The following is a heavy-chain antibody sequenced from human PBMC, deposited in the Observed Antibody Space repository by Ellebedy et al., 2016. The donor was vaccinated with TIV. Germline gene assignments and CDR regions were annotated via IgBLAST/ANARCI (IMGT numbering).Heavy chain of an antibody. J-gene: IGHJ4*02. CDR3: ARDVQLIYSYGPDHFDY. Sequence: ASVKVSCKASGYTFTSYAMHWVRQAPGQRLEWMGWINAGNGNTKYSQKFRGRVTITRDTSASTAYMELSSLRSEDTAVYYCARDVQLIYSYGPDHFDYWGQGTLVTVSS. CDR1: GYTFTSYA. CDR2: INAGNGNT. D-gene: IGHD5-18*01. V-gene: IGHV1-3*01.